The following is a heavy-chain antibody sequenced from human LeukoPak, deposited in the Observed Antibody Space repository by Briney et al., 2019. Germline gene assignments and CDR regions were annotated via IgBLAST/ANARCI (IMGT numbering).Heavy chain of an antibody. Sequence: GGSLRLSCAASGFIFSNYAMTWVRQAPGKGLDWVAYIQYDGSNEQYADSVKGRFSISRDSSKNTLYLQMNSLRAEDTAVYYCAKDRCSNGVGCYYYYMDVWGKGTTVTISS. D-gene: IGHD2-8*01. J-gene: IGHJ6*03. CDR2: IQYDGSNE. CDR1: GFIFSNYA. CDR3: AKDRCSNGVGCYYYYMDV. V-gene: IGHV3-30*02.